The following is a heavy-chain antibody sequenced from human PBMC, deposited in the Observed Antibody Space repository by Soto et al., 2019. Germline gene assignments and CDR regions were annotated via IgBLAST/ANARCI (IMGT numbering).Heavy chain of an antibody. CDR3: ARSSPYIVGPKTNGNRDYYGMDV. CDR2: IIPVFGTT. D-gene: IGHD2-8*01. V-gene: IGHV1-69*01. CDR1: GGTFSNYT. J-gene: IGHJ6*02. Sequence: QVQLVQSGAEVKKPGSSVKVFCKASGGTFSNYTISWVRQAPGQGLEWMGGIIPVFGTTDYEQKFQGRVTITGDGSTSTGYMKLGSLRSADTAVFFCARSSPYIVGPKTNGNRDYYGMDVWGQGTTVTVSS.